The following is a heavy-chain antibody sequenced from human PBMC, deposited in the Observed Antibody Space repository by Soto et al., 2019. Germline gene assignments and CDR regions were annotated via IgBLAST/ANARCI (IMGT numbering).Heavy chain of an antibody. CDR3: ASVSSILTGYDY. CDR1: GYTITRYA. CDR2: INAGNGNT. Sequence: AAVKPSCKASGYTITRYAMHWVRQAPGQRLEWMGWINAGNGNTKYSQKFQGRVTITRDTSASTAYMELTSLRSEDTAVYYCASVSSILTGYDYWGQGTLVTVSS. D-gene: IGHD3-9*01. J-gene: IGHJ4*02. V-gene: IGHV1-3*01.